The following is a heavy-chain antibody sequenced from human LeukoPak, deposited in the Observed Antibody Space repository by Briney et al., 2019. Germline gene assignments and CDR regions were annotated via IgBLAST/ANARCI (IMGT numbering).Heavy chain of an antibody. D-gene: IGHD6-19*01. V-gene: IGHV1-2*02. J-gene: IGHJ4*02. CDR3: ANTGRSVWYYHFDY. Sequence: ASVKVSCKASGYTFTDYYFHWMRQAPGQGLEWMGWINPHSGDTNYAQKFQGRVTMTRDTSISTVYMELSRLTSDDTAVFYCANTGRSVWYYHFDYWGQGTLVTVSS. CDR1: GYTFTDYY. CDR2: INPHSGDT.